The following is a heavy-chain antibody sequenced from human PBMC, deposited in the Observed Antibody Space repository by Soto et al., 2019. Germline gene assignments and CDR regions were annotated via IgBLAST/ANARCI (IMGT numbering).Heavy chain of an antibody. D-gene: IGHD3-10*01. CDR3: ARQDYPYAPGSTTDDY. CDR2: VSYTGST. CDR1: GGSISSSNSY. J-gene: IGHJ4*02. Sequence: QLQLQESGPGLVKPSETLSLTCTVSGGSISSSNSYWGWIRQPPGEGLDWIGSVSYTGSTYYNPSLKSRVTIFVATSKNQFSLKLTSAPAANTAVYYCARQDYPYAPGSTTDDYWGQGTLVTVSS. V-gene: IGHV4-39*01.